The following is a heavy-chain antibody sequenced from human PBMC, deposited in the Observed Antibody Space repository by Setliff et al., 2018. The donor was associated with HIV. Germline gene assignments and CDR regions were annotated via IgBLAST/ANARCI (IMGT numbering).Heavy chain of an antibody. Sequence: PSETLSLTCTVSGGSFSGYFWSWVRQSPGKGLEWIGEINHSRKTNYNPSLKSRVTISIDRSKNQFSLKLNSVIAADTAVYYCASQSPAHDYWGQGTLVTISS. CDR2: INHSRKT. CDR1: GGSFSGYF. J-gene: IGHJ4*02. D-gene: IGHD2-2*01. V-gene: IGHV4-34*01. CDR3: ASQSPAHDY.